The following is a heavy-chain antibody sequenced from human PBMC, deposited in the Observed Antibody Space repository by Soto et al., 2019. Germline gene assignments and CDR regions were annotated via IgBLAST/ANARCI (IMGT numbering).Heavy chain of an antibody. Sequence: SGYSFTSYWIGWVRQMPWKGLEWMGIIYPGDSDTRYSPSFQGQVTISADKSISTAYLQWSSLKASDTAMYHCARQTDYYDSSGYYPADYYYGMDVWGQGTTVTVSS. CDR3: ARQTDYYDSSGYYPADYYYGMDV. D-gene: IGHD3-22*01. CDR1: GYSFTSYW. CDR2: IYPGDSDT. J-gene: IGHJ6*02. V-gene: IGHV5-51*01.